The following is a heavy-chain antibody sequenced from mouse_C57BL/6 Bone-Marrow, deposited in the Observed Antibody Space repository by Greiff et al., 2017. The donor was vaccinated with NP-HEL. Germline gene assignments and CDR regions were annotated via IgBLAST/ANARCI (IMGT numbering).Heavy chain of an antibody. CDR1: GYTFTSYW. CDR3: AREGEDSSGYRFAY. CDR2: IYPGSGST. V-gene: IGHV1-55*01. D-gene: IGHD3-2*02. Sequence: QVQLQQPGAELVKPGASVKMSCKASGYTFTSYWITWVKQRPGQGLEWIGDIYPGSGSTNYNEKFKSKATLTVDTSSSTAYMQLSSLTSEDSAVYYCAREGEDSSGYRFAYWGQGTLVTVSA. J-gene: IGHJ3*01.